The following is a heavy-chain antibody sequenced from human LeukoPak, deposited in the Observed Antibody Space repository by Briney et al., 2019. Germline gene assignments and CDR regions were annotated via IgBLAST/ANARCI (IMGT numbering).Heavy chain of an antibody. CDR1: GFTFSSFA. D-gene: IGHD6-19*01. J-gene: IGHJ6*03. Sequence: GGSLRLSCAASGFTFSSFALSWVRQAPGKGLEWVSAISGSGGSTYYADSVKGRFTISRDNAKNSLYLQMNSLRAEDTAVYYCARDRYSSGWYVDSYYYYYMDVWGKGTTVTVSS. CDR2: ISGSGGST. CDR3: ARDRYSSGWYVDSYYYYYMDV. V-gene: IGHV3-23*01.